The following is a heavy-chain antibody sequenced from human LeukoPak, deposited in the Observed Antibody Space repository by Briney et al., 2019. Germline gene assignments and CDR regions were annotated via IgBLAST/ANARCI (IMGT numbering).Heavy chain of an antibody. D-gene: IGHD3-22*01. J-gene: IGHJ5*02. V-gene: IGHV1-2*02. Sequence: TSVKVSCKASGYTFTNYYLHWVRRAPGQGLEWMGWINANSGDTNYAQKFQGRVTLTRDTSISTAYMELSRLRSDDTAMYYCARDSSGTWGQGTLGTVSS. CDR1: GYTFTNYY. CDR3: ARDSSGT. CDR2: INANSGDT.